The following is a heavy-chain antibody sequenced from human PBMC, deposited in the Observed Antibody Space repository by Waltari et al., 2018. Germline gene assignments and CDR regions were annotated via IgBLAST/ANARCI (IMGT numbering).Heavy chain of an antibody. CDR1: GGSISSYY. CDR2: IYYSGST. D-gene: IGHD5-12*01. V-gene: IGHV4-59*01. J-gene: IGHJ2*01. Sequence: QVQLQESGPGLVKPSETLSLTCTVSGGSISSYYWSWIRQPPGKGLEWIGYIYYSGSTNYNPSLKSRVTISVDTSKNQFSLKLSSVTAADTAVYYCARGGMATRNWYFDLWGRGTLVTVSS. CDR3: ARGGMATRNWYFDL.